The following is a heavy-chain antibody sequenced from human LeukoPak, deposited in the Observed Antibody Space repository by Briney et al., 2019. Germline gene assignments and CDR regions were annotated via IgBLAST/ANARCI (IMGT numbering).Heavy chain of an antibody. V-gene: IGHV4-39*01. Sequence: PSETLSLTCTVSGGSVSSSSYYWGWIRQPPGKGLEWIGSIYYSGSTYYNPSLKSRVTISVDTSKNQFSLKLSSVTAADTAVYYCARGSVKWLRPYYFDYWGQGTLVTVSS. J-gene: IGHJ4*02. D-gene: IGHD5-12*01. CDR2: IYYSGST. CDR1: GGSVSSSSYY. CDR3: ARGSVKWLRPYYFDY.